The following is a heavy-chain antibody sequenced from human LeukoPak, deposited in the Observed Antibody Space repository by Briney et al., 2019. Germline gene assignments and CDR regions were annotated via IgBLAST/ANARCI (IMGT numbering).Heavy chain of an antibody. D-gene: IGHD1-26*01. CDR2: ISYDGSNK. Sequence: GGSLRLSCAASGFTFSSYAMHWVRQAPGKGLEWVAVISYDGSNKYYADSVKGRFTISRDNSKNTLYLQMNSLRAEDTAVYYCARAFGGGTGDYWGQGTLVTVFS. CDR1: GFTFSSYA. V-gene: IGHV3-30*01. CDR3: ARAFGGGTGDY. J-gene: IGHJ4*02.